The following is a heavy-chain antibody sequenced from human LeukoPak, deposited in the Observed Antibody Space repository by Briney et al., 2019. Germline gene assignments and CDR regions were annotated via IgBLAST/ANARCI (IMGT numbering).Heavy chain of an antibody. CDR3: AKGLCARGGSCYSHYFDY. Sequence: GSLRLSCAAPGFTLNSYAMSWVRPAPGKGLEWVLAISGSGGSTYYADSVKGRFTISRDNSKNTLYLQMNSLRAEDTAVYYCAKGLCARGGSCYSHYFDYWGQGTLVTVSS. J-gene: IGHJ4*02. CDR2: ISGSGGST. D-gene: IGHD2-15*01. V-gene: IGHV3-23*01. CDR1: GFTLNSYA.